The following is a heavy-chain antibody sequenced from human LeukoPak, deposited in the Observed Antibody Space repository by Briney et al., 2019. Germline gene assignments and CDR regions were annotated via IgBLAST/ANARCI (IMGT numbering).Heavy chain of an antibody. J-gene: IGHJ4*02. CDR2: IGGSGDNT. D-gene: IGHD5-24*01. Sequence: GGSLRLSCAASGFTFSSYVMNWVRQAPGKGPEWVSAIGGSGDNTYYAGSVRGRFSISRDNSENTLYLQMDSLRAEDTAVYYCARDRGWLQFLDSWGQGTLVTVSS. CDR1: GFTFSSYV. V-gene: IGHV3-23*01. CDR3: ARDRGWLQFLDS.